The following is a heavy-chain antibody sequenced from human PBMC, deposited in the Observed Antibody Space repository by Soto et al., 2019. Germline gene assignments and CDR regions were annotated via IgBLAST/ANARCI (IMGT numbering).Heavy chain of an antibody. CDR3: VRELGLDY. D-gene: IGHD7-27*01. J-gene: IGHJ4*02. Sequence: LRLSCAASGFTLSNYWMTWVRQAPGKGLEWVANINKDGSQKNYVDSVKGRFTIARDNGQNSLSLQINSLRVEDTAVYYCVRELGLDYWGQGALVTVSS. V-gene: IGHV3-7*03. CDR1: GFTLSNYW. CDR2: INKDGSQK.